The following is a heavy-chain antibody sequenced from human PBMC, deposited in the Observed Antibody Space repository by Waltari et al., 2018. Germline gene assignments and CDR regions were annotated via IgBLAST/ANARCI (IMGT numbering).Heavy chain of an antibody. CDR1: GGTFNSYA. CDR2: ISPIFHTA. J-gene: IGHJ3*02. D-gene: IGHD3-22*01. CDR3: ARDREYYFDSSGYSSADAFDI. Sequence: QVQLVQSGAEVKKPGSSVKVSCKASGGTFNSYAISWVRQAPGQGLEWMGGISPIFHTANYAQKFQGRVTITADDSTSTAYMELSSLRSEDTAIYYCARDREYYFDSSGYSSADAFDIWGQGTMVTVSS. V-gene: IGHV1-69*01.